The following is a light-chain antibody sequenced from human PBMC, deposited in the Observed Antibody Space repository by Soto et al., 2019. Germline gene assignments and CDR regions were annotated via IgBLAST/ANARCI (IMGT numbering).Light chain of an antibody. J-gene: IGKJ1*01. V-gene: IGKV3-20*01. CDR1: QSVSSN. CDR2: GAS. Sequence: PGERATLSCRASQSVSSNLAWYQQKPGQAPRLLIYGASSRATGIPDRFSGSGSGTDFTLTINRLEPEDFAVYYCQQYGSSPKTFGQGTKVDIK. CDR3: QQYGSSPKT.